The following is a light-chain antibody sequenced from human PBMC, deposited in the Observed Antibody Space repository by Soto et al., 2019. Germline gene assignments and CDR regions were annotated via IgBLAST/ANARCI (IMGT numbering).Light chain of an antibody. CDR1: SSDVGGYNY. CDR3: SSYTRSSTLV. J-gene: IGLJ1*01. Sequence: QSALTQPASVSGSPGQSITISCTGTSSDVGGYNYVSWYQQHPGKAPKLMIYEVSNRPSGVSNRFSGSKSGNTASLTIAVLQAEDEADYYCSSYTRSSTLVFGTGTKVTI. CDR2: EVS. V-gene: IGLV2-14*01.